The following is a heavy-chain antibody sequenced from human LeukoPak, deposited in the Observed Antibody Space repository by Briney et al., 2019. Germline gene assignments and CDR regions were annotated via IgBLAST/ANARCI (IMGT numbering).Heavy chain of an antibody. V-gene: IGHV5-51*01. CDR2: IYPGDSDT. D-gene: IGHD4-17*01. J-gene: IGHJ4*02. CDR1: GGSISSYY. Sequence: ETLSLTCTVSGGSISSYYWSWIRQPPGKGLEWMGIIYPGDSDTRYSPSFQGQVTISADKSISTAYLQWSSLKASDTAMYYCARRGDYGDYVDYWGQGTLVTVSS. CDR3: ARRGDYGDYVDY.